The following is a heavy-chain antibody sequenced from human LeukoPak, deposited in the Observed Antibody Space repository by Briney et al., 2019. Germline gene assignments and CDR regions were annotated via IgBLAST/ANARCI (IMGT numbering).Heavy chain of an antibody. V-gene: IGHV3-21*04. CDR2: ISSSSSYI. CDR1: GFTFSSYS. Sequence: KTGGSLRLSCAASGFTFSSYSMNWVRQAPGKGLEWVSSISSSSSYIYYADSVKGRFTISRDNAKNSLYLQMNSLRSEDTAVYYCARGGVHRYCSGGSCSWFDPWGQGTLVTVSS. J-gene: IGHJ5*02. D-gene: IGHD2-15*01. CDR3: ARGGVHRYCSGGSCSWFDP.